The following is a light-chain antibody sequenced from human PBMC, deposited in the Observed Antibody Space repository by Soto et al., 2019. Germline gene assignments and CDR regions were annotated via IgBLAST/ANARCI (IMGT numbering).Light chain of an antibody. J-gene: IGKJ2*01. Sequence: DVVMTQSPLSLPVTLGQPASVSCRSSQSLVHSNGNAYLTWFQQRPGQSPRRLIYEASNRDSGVPNRFSGSGSGTDFTLKISRVEAEDVGVYYCMQGISWPYTFGQGTKLEIK. V-gene: IGKV2-30*02. CDR2: EAS. CDR1: QSLVHSNGNAY. CDR3: MQGISWPYT.